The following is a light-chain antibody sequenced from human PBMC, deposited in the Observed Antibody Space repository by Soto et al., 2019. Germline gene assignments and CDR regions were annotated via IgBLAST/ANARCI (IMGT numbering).Light chain of an antibody. CDR1: QIISTY. J-gene: IGKJ3*01. V-gene: IGKV1-39*01. CDR2: ATY. CDR3: QQSYSTLFT. Sequence: DIQMTQSPSSLSASVGDRVSITCRASQIISTYLNWYQQKPGKAPKLLIYATYNLQSGVPSRFSGSGSGTDFTLTISSLQPEDFATYYCQQSYSTLFTFGPGTKVDI.